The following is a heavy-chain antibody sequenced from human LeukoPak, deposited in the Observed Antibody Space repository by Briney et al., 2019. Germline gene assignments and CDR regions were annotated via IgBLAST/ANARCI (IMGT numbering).Heavy chain of an antibody. CDR2: IYYSGST. Sequence: PSETLSLTCTVSGGSISSSSYYWGWARQPPGKGLEWIGYIYYSGSTNYKPSLKSRVTISVDTSKNQFSLKLSSVTAADTAVYYCARGGYYGSGNDFRFDPWGQGTLVTVSS. V-gene: IGHV4-61*05. CDR1: GGSISSSSYY. CDR3: ARGGYYGSGNDFRFDP. J-gene: IGHJ5*02. D-gene: IGHD3-10*01.